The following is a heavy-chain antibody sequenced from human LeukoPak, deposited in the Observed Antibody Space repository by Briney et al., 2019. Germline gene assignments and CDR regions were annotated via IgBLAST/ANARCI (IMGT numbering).Heavy chain of an antibody. V-gene: IGHV1-69*13. CDR2: IIPIFGTA. D-gene: IGHD4-17*01. J-gene: IGHJ1*01. CDR3: ARTSVKDYGDYAQYFQH. CDR1: GGTFSSYA. Sequence: GASVKVSCKASGGTFSSYAISWVRQAPGQGLEWMGGIIPIFGTANYAQKFQGRVTITADESTSTAYMELSSLRSEDTAVYYCARTSVKDYGDYAQYFQHWGQGTLVTVSS.